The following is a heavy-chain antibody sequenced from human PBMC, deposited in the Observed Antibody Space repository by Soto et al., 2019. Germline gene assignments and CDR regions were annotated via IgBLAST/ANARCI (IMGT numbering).Heavy chain of an antibody. CDR2: IYYSGST. CDR1: GGSISSGGYY. Sequence: SETLSLTCTVSGGSISSGGYYWSWIRQHPGKGLEWIGYIYYSGSTYYNPSLKSRVTISVDTSKNQFSLKLSSVTAADTAVYYCARASWAIQLELRNENWFDPWGQGTLVTVSS. V-gene: IGHV4-31*03. D-gene: IGHD1-7*01. J-gene: IGHJ5*02. CDR3: ARASWAIQLELRNENWFDP.